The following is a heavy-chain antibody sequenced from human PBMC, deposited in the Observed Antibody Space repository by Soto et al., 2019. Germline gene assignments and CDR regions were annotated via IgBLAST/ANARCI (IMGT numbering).Heavy chain of an antibody. CDR2: ISGSGGST. CDR3: AKEDLSSTRLQYYYYYGMDV. CDR1: GFTFSSYA. D-gene: IGHD2-2*01. Sequence: GGSLRLSCAASGFTFSSYAMSWVRQAPGKGLEWVSAISGSGGSTYYADSVKGRFTISRDNSKNTLYLQMNSLRAEGTAVYYCAKEDLSSTRLQYYYYYGMDVWGQGTTVTVSS. J-gene: IGHJ6*02. V-gene: IGHV3-23*01.